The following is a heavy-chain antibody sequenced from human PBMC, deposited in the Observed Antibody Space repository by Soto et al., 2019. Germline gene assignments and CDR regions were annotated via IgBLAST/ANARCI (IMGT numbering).Heavy chain of an antibody. D-gene: IGHD3-3*01. CDR3: ARDRLVYDFWSGYHARYYYSGMDV. Sequence: SQTLSLTCAISGDSVSSNSAAWNWIRQSPSRGLEWLGRTYYRSKWYNDYAGSVKSRITINPDTAKNQFSLQLNSGTPEDTAVYYCARDRLVYDFWSGYHARYYYSGMDVWGQGTTVTVSS. V-gene: IGHV6-1*01. CDR2: TYYRSKWYN. CDR1: GDSVSSNSAA. J-gene: IGHJ6*02.